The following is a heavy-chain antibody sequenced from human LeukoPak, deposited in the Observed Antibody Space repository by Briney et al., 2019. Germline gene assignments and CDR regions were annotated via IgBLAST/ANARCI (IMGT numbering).Heavy chain of an antibody. J-gene: IGHJ6*03. CDR3: TTGARSFYYYYYYMDV. Sequence: GGSLRLSCAASGFTFSNAWMSWVRQAPGKGLEWVGRIKSKTDGGTTDYAAPVTGRFTISRDDSKNTLYLQMNSLKTEDTAVYYCTTGARSFYYYYYYMDVWGKGTTVTVSS. D-gene: IGHD3-10*01. V-gene: IGHV3-15*01. CDR2: IKSKTDGGTT. CDR1: GFTFSNAW.